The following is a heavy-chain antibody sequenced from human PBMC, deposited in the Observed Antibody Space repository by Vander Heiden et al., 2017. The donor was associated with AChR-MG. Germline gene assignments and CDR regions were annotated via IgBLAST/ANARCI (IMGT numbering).Heavy chain of an antibody. Sequence: QVQLQPWGAGLLKPSETLSLTCAVYGGSFSGYYWSWIRQPPGKGLEWIGEINHRGSTNSNPSLKSRVTISVDTSKNQFSLKLSSVTAADTAVYYCARVDPCSGGSCYSRFRNRVDYWGQGTLVTVSS. J-gene: IGHJ4*02. D-gene: IGHD2-15*01. V-gene: IGHV4-34*01. CDR1: GGSFSGYY. CDR3: ARVDPCSGGSCYSRFRNRVDY. CDR2: INHRGST.